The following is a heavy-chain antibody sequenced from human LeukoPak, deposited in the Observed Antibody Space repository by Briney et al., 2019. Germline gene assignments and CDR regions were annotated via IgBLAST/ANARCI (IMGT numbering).Heavy chain of an antibody. V-gene: IGHV3-23*01. CDR3: ASLINIVVVIAILLAWFDP. J-gene: IGHJ5*02. CDR1: GFTFSSDA. CDR2: ISGSGGST. Sequence: PGGSLRLSCAASGFTFSSDAMSWVRQAPGKGLEWVSAISGSGGSTYYADSVKGRFTISRDNSKNTLYLQMNSLRAEDTAVYYCASLINIVVVIAILLAWFDPWGQGTLVTVSS. D-gene: IGHD2-21*01.